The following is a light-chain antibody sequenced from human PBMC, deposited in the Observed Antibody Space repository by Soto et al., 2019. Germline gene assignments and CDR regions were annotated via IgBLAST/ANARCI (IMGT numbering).Light chain of an antibody. CDR3: SSYTSGSTRV. V-gene: IGLV2-14*01. CDR2: DVS. CDR1: SSDVGGYNY. J-gene: IGLJ1*01. Sequence: QSALTQPASVSGSPGQSITISCTGTSSDVGGYNYVSWYQQHPGKAPKLMIYDVSNRPSGVSNRFSGSKSGNTASLTISGLQAEDEAEYYCSSYTSGSTRVFGTGTKVTVL.